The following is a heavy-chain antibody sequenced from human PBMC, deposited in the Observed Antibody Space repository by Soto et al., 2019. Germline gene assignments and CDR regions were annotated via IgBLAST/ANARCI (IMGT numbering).Heavy chain of an antibody. Sequence: QITLKESGPPLVKPTQTLTLTCTFSGFSLSTSGVGVGWNRQPPGKALEWLALIYWDDDKRYSPFLKSRLTITKHTSKNQVVLTMTNTVPVDTATFYCAHVYGGDDNLDYWGQGTLVTVSS. CDR3: AHVYGGDDNLDY. CDR1: GFSLSTSGVG. V-gene: IGHV2-5*02. J-gene: IGHJ4*02. CDR2: IYWDDDK. D-gene: IGHD5-12*01.